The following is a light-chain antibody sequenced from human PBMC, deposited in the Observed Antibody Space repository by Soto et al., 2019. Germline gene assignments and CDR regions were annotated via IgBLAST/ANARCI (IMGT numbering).Light chain of an antibody. J-gene: IGKJ4*01. CDR3: QQYYSYPLT. CDR1: QDISTW. CDR2: AAS. Sequence: DIQMTQSPSSVSASVGDRVTITCRASQDISTWLAWYQVKPGKAPKLLIYAASTLQSGVPSRFSGSGSGTDFTLTISCLQSEDFATYYCQQYYSYPLTFGGGTKVEIK. V-gene: IGKV1-12*01.